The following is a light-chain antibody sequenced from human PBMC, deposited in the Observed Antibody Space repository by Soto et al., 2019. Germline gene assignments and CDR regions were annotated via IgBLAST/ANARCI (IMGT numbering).Light chain of an antibody. J-gene: IGLJ1*01. CDR2: EVN. V-gene: IGLV2-8*01. CDR1: NPDIGGYTY. Sequence: LAQTRSAVGYPGPSVTIPCNGQNPDIGGYTYVSWYQQLPGKAPKLIIYEVNKRPSGIPDRFSGSKSGNTASLTVSGHQPEDEAEYFCSSYSRSINYVFGTGTKVTVL. CDR3: SSYSRSINYV.